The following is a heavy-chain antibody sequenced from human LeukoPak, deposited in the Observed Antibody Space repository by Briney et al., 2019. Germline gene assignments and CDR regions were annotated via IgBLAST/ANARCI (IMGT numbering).Heavy chain of an antibody. D-gene: IGHD3-16*02. CDR1: GGSISSSSYY. CDR2: IYYSGST. Sequence: SETLSLTCTVSGGSISSSSYYWGWIRQPPGKGLEWIGSIYYSGSTYYNPSLKSRGTISLDTSKNQFSLNLTSVTAADTAVYYCARGHYVWGTYSYLRPGDYFDYWGQGTLVTVSS. V-gene: IGHV4-39*07. CDR3: ARGHYVWGTYSYLRPGDYFDY. J-gene: IGHJ4*02.